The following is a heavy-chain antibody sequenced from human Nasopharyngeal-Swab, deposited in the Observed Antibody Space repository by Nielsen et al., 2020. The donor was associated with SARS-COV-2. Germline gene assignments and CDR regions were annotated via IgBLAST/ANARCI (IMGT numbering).Heavy chain of an antibody. J-gene: IGHJ4*02. D-gene: IGHD6-13*01. CDR2: INHSGST. CDR3: SAAGGNY. CDR1: GYSISSGYY. Sequence: SETLSLTCTVSGYSISSGYYWSWIRQPPGKGLEWIGEINHSGSTNYNPSLRSRVTISVDTSKNQFSLKLSSVTAADTAVYHCSAAGGNYWGQGTLVTVSS. V-gene: IGHV4-38-2*02.